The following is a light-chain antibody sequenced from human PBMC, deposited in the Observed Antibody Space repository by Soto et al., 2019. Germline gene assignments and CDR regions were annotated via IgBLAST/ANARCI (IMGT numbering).Light chain of an antibody. CDR1: QSISSW. CDR3: QQYNSYPLT. J-gene: IGKJ4*01. V-gene: IGKV1-5*01. CDR2: DAS. Sequence: DIHMTQSPSTLSSSVGDRSPITCRAIQSISSWLAWYQQKPGKAPKLLIYDASSLESGVPSRFSGSGSGTEFTLTISSLQPDDFATYYCQQYNSYPLTFGGGTKVDIK.